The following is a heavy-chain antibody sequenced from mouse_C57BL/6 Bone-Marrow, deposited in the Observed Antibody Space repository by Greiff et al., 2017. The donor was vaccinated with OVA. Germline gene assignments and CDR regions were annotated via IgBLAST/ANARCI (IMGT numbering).Heavy chain of an antibody. Sequence: VQLQQSGAELVRPGASVKLSCKASGYTFTSYGISWVKQRPGQGLEWIGEIYPRSGNTYYNEKFKGKATLTADKSSSTAYMELRSLTSEDSAVYFCVGLRGYFDVWGTGTTVTVSS. CDR1: GYTFTSYG. D-gene: IGHD1-1*01. V-gene: IGHV1-81*01. CDR3: VGLRGYFDV. CDR2: IYPRSGNT. J-gene: IGHJ1*03.